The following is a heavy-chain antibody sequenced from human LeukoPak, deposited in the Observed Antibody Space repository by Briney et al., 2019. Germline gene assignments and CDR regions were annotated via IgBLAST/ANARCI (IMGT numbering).Heavy chain of an antibody. J-gene: IGHJ6*02. Sequence: PGGSLRLSCAASGFTFSSYAMSWVRQAPGKGLEWVSAISGSGGSTYYADSVKGRFTISRDNSKNTVYLQMNSLRVEDTAEYYCARASPRISMTGDGLDVWGQGTTVTVSS. V-gene: IGHV3-23*01. D-gene: IGHD3-10*01. CDR3: ARASPRISMTGDGLDV. CDR2: ISGSGGST. CDR1: GFTFSSYA.